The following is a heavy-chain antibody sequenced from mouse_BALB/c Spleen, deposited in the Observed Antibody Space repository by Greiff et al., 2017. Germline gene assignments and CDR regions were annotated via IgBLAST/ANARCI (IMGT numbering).Heavy chain of an antibody. CDR3: ARVLYGN. CDR1: GFTFSSYA. J-gene: IGHJ3*01. D-gene: IGHD2-1*01. V-gene: IGHV5-9-4*01. CDR2: ISSGGSYT. Sequence: EVQGVESGGGLVKPGGSLKLSCAASGFTFSSYAMSWVRQSPEKRLEWVAEISSGGSYTYYPDTVTGRFTISRDNAKNTLYLEMSSLRSEDTAMYYCARVLYGNWGQGTLVTVSA.